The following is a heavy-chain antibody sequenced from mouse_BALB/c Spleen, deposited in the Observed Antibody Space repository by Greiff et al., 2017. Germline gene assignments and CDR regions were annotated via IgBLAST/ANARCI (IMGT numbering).Heavy chain of an antibody. V-gene: IGHV5-9-3*01. CDR1: GFTFSSYA. J-gene: IGHJ3*01. CDR2: ISSGGSYT. Sequence: EVHLVESGGGLVKPGGSLKLSCAASGFTFSSYAMSWVRQTPEKRLEWVATISSGGSYTYYPDSVKGRFTISRDNAKNTLYLQMSSLRSEDTAMYYCARHKGEVFAYWGQGTLVTVSA. CDR3: ARHKGEVFAY.